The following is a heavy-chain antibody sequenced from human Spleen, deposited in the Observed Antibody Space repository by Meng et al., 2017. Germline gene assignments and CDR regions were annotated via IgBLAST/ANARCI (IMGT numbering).Heavy chain of an antibody. J-gene: IGHJ6*02. CDR1: GFTVSSNY. CDR2: IYSGGST. V-gene: IGHV3-53*01. D-gene: IGHD1-1*01. CDR3: ARETGTGMDV. Sequence: GESLKISCAASGFTVSSNYMSWVRQAPGKGLEWVSVIYSGGSTYYADSVKGRFTISRDNSKNTLYLQMNSLRAEDTAVYYCARETGTGMDVWGQGTTVTVSS.